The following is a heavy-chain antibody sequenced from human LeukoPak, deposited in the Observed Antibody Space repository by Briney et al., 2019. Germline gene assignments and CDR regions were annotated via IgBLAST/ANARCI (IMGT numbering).Heavy chain of an antibody. V-gene: IGHV1-69*05. D-gene: IGHD4-11*01. J-gene: IGHJ3*02. CDR3: ARGTDYSNRHRRRFAFDI. Sequence: XVKVSCKASGGTFSSYAISWVRQAPGQGLEWMGGIIPIFGTANYAQKFQGRVTITTDESTSTAYMELSSLRSEDTAVYYCARGTDYSNRHRRRFAFDIWGQGTMVTVSS. CDR1: GGTFSSYA. CDR2: IIPIFGTA.